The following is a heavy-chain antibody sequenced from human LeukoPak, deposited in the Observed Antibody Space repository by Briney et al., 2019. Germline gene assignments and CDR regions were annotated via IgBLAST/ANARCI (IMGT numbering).Heavy chain of an antibody. D-gene: IGHD3-10*01. CDR2: IYYSGST. Sequence: SETLSLTCTVSGGSISSYYWSWIRQPPGKGLEWIGYIYYSGSTNYNPSLKSRVTISVDTSKNQFSLKLSSVTAADTAVYYCARDTITMVRGVPTARFDPWGQGTLVTVSS. CDR3: ARDTITMVRGVPTARFDP. CDR1: GGSISSYY. J-gene: IGHJ5*02. V-gene: IGHV4-59*01.